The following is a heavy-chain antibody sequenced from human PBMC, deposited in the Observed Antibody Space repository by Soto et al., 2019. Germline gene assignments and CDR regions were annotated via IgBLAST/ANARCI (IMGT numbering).Heavy chain of an antibody. J-gene: IGHJ4*02. D-gene: IGHD3-22*01. CDR1: GYTFTSYG. V-gene: IGHV1-18*01. CDR2: ISAYNGNT. CDR3: ARDQPQYYYDSSGYFDY. Sequence: QVQLVQSGAEVKKPGASVKVSCKASGYTFTSYGISWVRQAPGQGLEWMGWISAYNGNTNYAQKLQCRVTMTTDTSTSTAYMELRSLRADDTAVYYCARDQPQYYYDSSGYFDYWGQGTLVTVSS.